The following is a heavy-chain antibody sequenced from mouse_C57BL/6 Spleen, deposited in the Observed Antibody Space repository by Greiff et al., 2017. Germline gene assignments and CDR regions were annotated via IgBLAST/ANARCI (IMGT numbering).Heavy chain of an antibody. CDR3: ARSGTTANCYAMDY. CDR2: IYPGDGDT. Sequence: QVQLQQSGAELVKPGASVKISCKASGYAFSSYWMNWVKQRPGKGLEWIGQIYPGDGDTNYNGKFKGKATLTADKSSSTAYMQLSSLTSEDSAVYFCARSGTTANCYAMDYWGQGTSVTVSS. J-gene: IGHJ4*01. CDR1: GYAFSSYW. V-gene: IGHV1-80*01. D-gene: IGHD1-2*01.